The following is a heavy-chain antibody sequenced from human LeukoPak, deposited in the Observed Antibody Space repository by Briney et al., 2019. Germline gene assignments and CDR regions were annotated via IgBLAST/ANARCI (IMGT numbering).Heavy chain of an antibody. J-gene: IGHJ4*02. CDR1: GYSISSGYY. CDR2: IYHSGST. Sequence: SETLSLTCTVSGYSISSGYYWGWIRQPPGKGLEWIGSIYHSGSTYYNPSLKSRVTISVDTSKNQFSLKLSSVTAADTAVYYCARSSGYDYSDYWGQGTLVTVSS. D-gene: IGHD5-12*01. V-gene: IGHV4-38-2*02. CDR3: ARSSGYDYSDY.